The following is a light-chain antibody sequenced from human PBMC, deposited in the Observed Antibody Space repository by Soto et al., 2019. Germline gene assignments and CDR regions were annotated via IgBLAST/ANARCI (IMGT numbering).Light chain of an antibody. CDR2: KND. CDR1: RSNIGSNY. Sequence: QSVLTQPPSASGTPGQGVTITCSGGRSNIGSNYVYWYQQFPGPAPKLLIFKNDQRPSGVPDRFSGSKSGTSASLAISGLRSEDEADFYCTTWDDTLRSVVFGGGTKLTVL. CDR3: TTWDDTLRSVV. V-gene: IGLV1-47*01. J-gene: IGLJ2*01.